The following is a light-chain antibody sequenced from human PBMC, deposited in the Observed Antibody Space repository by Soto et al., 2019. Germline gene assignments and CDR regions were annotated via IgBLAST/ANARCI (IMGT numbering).Light chain of an antibody. CDR1: NIGGTS. Sequence: SYELTQPPSVSVAPGKTARITCGGDNIGGTSVHWYQQKPGQAPVLVIYYDTARPSAIPERFSGSHSGNTATLTISGVEAGDEADYYCQVWDSSSDHYVFGTGTKVTVL. V-gene: IGLV3-21*01. J-gene: IGLJ1*01. CDR3: QVWDSSSDHYV. CDR2: YDT.